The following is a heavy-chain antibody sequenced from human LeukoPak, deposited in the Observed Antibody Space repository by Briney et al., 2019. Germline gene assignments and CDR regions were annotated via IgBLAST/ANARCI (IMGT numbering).Heavy chain of an antibody. CDR1: GYTFTSYY. V-gene: IGHV1-46*01. CDR3: ARDTVAAAGRDIHWFDP. J-gene: IGHJ5*02. D-gene: IGHD6-13*01. CDR2: INPSGGST. Sequence: ASVKVSCKASGYTFTSYYMHWVRQAPGQGREGMGIINPSGGSTSYAQKFQGRVTMTRDMSTSTVYMELSSLRSEDTAVYYCARDTVAAAGRDIHWFDPWGQGTLVTVSS.